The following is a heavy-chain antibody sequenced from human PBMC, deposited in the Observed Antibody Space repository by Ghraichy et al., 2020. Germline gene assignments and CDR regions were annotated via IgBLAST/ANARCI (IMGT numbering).Heavy chain of an antibody. Sequence: SETLSLTCAVYGGSFSGYYWSWIRQPPGKGLEWIGEINHSGSTNYNPSLKSRVTISVDTSKNQFSLKLSSVTAADTAVYYCARCGPYTVTTRGNWFDPWGQGTLVTVSS. CDR3: ARCGPYTVTTRGNWFDP. D-gene: IGHD4-17*01. CDR1: GGSFSGYY. V-gene: IGHV4-34*01. J-gene: IGHJ5*02. CDR2: INHSGST.